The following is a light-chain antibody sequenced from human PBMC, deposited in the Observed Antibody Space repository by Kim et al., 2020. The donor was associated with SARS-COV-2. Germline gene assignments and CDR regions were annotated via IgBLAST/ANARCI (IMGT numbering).Light chain of an antibody. V-gene: IGLV3-19*01. CDR3: NSRDSSNYVI. CDR1: SLRSYY. Sequence: SSELTQDPAVSVALGQTVRITCQGDSLRSYYATWYQQKSGQAPVLVFYGKDKRPSGIADRFSGSSSGNTASLTITGAQAADEADYYCNSRDSSNYVIFGGGTQLTVL. CDR2: GKD. J-gene: IGLJ2*01.